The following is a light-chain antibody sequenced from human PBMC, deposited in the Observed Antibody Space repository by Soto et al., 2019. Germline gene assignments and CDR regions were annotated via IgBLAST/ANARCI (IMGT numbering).Light chain of an antibody. CDR3: AAWDDSLNGPV. Sequence: QSVLTQPPSVSAAPSQRVTISCSGSSSNIGNNAVNWYQQVPGKAPKLLIHYDDRVASGVSDRFSGSKSGTSASLAISGLQSEDEADYYCAAWDDSLNGPVFGGGTKLTAL. CDR1: SSNIGNNA. CDR2: YDD. J-gene: IGLJ3*02. V-gene: IGLV1-36*01.